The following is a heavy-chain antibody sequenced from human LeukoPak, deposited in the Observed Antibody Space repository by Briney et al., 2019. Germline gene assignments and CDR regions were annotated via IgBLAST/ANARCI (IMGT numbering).Heavy chain of an antibody. J-gene: IGHJ4*02. D-gene: IGHD5-18*01. CDR2: IHYTGST. V-gene: IGHV4-59*08. Sequence: SETLSLTCTVSGGYISGYYWSWVRQPPGKGLEYIGYIHYTGSTNYNPFLKSRVTISVDTSKNRFSLKLSSVTAADTAVYYCARHVPGRDTAMLTDYWGQGALVTVSS. CDR3: ARHVPGRDTAMLTDY. CDR1: GGYISGYY.